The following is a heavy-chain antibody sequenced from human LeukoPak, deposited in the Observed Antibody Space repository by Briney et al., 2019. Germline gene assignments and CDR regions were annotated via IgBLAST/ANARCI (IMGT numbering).Heavy chain of an antibody. CDR1: GLTFSSYE. CDR2: ISSSGRTK. J-gene: IGHJ2*01. CDR3: ARASQGLSSYFDL. D-gene: IGHD2-2*01. Sequence: PGGSLRLSCAASGLTFSSYEMNWVRQAPGKGLEWVSYISSSGRTKYYADSVKGRVTISRDNAKNSLYLQMNSLRAEDTAVYYCARASQGLSSYFDLWGRGTLVTVSS. V-gene: IGHV3-48*03.